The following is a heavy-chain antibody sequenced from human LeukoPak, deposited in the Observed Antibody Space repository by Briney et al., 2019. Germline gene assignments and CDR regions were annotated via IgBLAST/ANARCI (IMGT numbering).Heavy chain of an antibody. Sequence: PSETLSLTCSVSGGSISSYYWSWVRQPAGKGLEWIGRIYSSGSTNYNPSLNSRVTISVDTSKNQFSLKLSSVTAADTAVYYCARGRYGSGSYDYWGQGTLVTVSS. D-gene: IGHD3-10*01. J-gene: IGHJ4*02. CDR1: GGSISSYY. CDR3: ARGRYGSGSYDY. V-gene: IGHV4-4*07. CDR2: IYSSGST.